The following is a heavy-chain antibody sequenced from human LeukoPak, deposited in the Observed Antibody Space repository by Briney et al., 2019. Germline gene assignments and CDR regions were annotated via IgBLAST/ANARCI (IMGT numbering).Heavy chain of an antibody. J-gene: IGHJ4*02. CDR1: GFTFSAYG. D-gene: IGHD5-18*01. V-gene: IGHV3-30*02. Sequence: PGGSLRLSCAASGFTFSAYGMHWVRQAPGKGLEWVAFIRYEGSNKYYADSVKGRFTISRDNSKNTLYLQMNSLRPEDTAVYYCAKDKGSYAYDYWGQGTLVTVSS. CDR3: AKDKGSYAYDY. CDR2: IRYEGSNK.